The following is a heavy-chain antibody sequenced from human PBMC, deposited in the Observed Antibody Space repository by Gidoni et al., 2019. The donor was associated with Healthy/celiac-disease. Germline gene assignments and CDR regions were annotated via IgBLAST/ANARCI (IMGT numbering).Heavy chain of an antibody. CDR1: GLYVRSDA. Sequence: QGQPVEAGGGAVQPGRSRRRSCEATGLYVRSDAMHWVRQAPGTGREWVAVISSDCSHTYYAASVQLRFTISSDHSTNTLYLQMHSLLAEDTAVYYCAREPYRRLGAAGGYMAVWGNGTTVTVSS. V-gene: IGHV3-30-3*01. CDR2: ISSDCSHT. D-gene: IGHD2-15*01. J-gene: IGHJ6*03. CDR3: AREPYRRLGAAGGYMAV.